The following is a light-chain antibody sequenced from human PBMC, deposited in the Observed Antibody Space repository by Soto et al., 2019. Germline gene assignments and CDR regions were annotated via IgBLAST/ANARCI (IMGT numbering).Light chain of an antibody. J-gene: IGKJ1*01. CDR2: AAS. Sequence: DIQMSQPLSFLSDSAADRVTITCRASQSIGSYLNWYQQKPGKDPKILIYAASSLQTGVPSRISGSGSETEFTLTIRSMQPEDSATYYCHQSYSTVWTVGQGTQVDLK. CDR1: QSIGSY. V-gene: IGKV1-39*01. CDR3: HQSYSTVWT.